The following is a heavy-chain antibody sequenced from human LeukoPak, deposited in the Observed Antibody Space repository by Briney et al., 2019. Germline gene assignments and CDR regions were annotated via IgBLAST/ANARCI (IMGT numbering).Heavy chain of an antibody. CDR3: ASHRRSHGAEY. Sequence: SETLSLTCTVSGGSFEHYFWSWIRQPPGKGREFLGYVYYTGTTDYSPSLKSRVTISADTAGNQFSLNLRSVTAADTAVYFCASHRRSHGAEYWGQGTLVTVSS. V-gene: IGHV4-59*08. CDR1: GGSFEHYF. J-gene: IGHJ4*02. CDR2: VYYTGTT. D-gene: IGHD5-18*01.